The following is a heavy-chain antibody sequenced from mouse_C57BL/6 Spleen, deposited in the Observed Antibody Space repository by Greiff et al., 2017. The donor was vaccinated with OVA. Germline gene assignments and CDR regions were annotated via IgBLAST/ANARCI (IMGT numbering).Heavy chain of an antibody. CDR2: IYPGDGDT. D-gene: IGHD2-3*01. Sequence: QVQLQQSGPELVKPGASVKISCKASGYAFSSSWMNWVKQRPGKGLEWIGRIYPGDGDTNYNGKFKGKATLTADKSSSTAYMQLSSLTSEDSAVYFCARSGDGYYPWFAYWGQGTLVTVSA. CDR1: GYAFSSSW. J-gene: IGHJ3*01. V-gene: IGHV1-82*01. CDR3: ARSGDGYYPWFAY.